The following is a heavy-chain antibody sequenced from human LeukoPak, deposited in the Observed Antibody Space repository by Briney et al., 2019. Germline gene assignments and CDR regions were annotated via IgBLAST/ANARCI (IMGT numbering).Heavy chain of an antibody. CDR3: AGLVGRYSSGLYYYYFDY. V-gene: IGHV4-4*02. Sequence: SGTLSLTCTVSGDSINSLDLWSWVRQPPGKGLEWIGEMYLSGTAHSNPSVKSRVTISIGKSKNQFFLNLSSVTAADTAVYYCAGLVGRYSSGLYYYYFDYWGQGTLVTVSS. CDR1: GDSINSLDL. D-gene: IGHD3-22*01. J-gene: IGHJ4*02. CDR2: MYLSGTA.